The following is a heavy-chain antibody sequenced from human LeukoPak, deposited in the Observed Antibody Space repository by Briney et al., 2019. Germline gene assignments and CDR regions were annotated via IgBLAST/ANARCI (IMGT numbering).Heavy chain of an antibody. CDR2: IYYSGST. CDR1: GGSISSYY. D-gene: IGHD3-3*01. Sequence: SETLSLTCTVSGGSISSYYWSWIRQPPGKGLEWTGYIYYSGSTNYNPSLKSRVTISVDTSKNQFSLKLSSVTAADTAVYCCARTVLGDFWKGDLMPYFDDWGQGSLVTVSS. J-gene: IGHJ4*02. CDR3: ARTVLGDFWKGDLMPYFDD. V-gene: IGHV4-59*01.